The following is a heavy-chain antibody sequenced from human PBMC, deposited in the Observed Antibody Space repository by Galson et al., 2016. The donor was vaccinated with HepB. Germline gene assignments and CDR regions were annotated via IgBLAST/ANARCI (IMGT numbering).Heavy chain of an antibody. CDR1: GFTFEHYA. J-gene: IGHJ4*02. V-gene: IGHV3-7*01. D-gene: IGHD5-24*01. Sequence: SLRLSCAASGFTFEHYAMHWVRQAPGNGLEWVANIKQDGSAIYYVDFVRGRFTISRDNAKTSLFLQMNSLRAEDTAVYYCARQSQMARTVFDYWGQGTLVTVSS. CDR2: IKQDGSAI. CDR3: ARQSQMARTVFDY.